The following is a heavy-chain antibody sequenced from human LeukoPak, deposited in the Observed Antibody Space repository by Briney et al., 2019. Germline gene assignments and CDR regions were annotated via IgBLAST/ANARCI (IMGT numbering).Heavy chain of an antibody. J-gene: IGHJ4*02. D-gene: IGHD1-1*01. Sequence: PSETLSLTCAVYGGSFSGYYWSWIRQPPGKGLEWIGEINHSGSTNYNPSLKSRVTISVDTSKNQFSLKLSSVTAADTAVYYCARGRGNDTNSDYWGQGTLVTVSS. CDR2: INHSGST. CDR1: GGSFSGYY. CDR3: ARGRGNDTNSDY. V-gene: IGHV4-34*01.